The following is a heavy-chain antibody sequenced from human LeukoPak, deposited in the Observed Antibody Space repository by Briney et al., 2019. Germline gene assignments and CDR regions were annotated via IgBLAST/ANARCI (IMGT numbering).Heavy chain of an antibody. J-gene: IGHJ4*02. CDR1: GFTFSSYE. CDR2: ISGSGRTI. CDR3: ATYLVRTLDY. Sequence: GGSLRLSCAASGFTFSSYEMNWVRQAPGKGLEWLSYISGSGRTIYYADSVKGRFTISRDNAKNSLSLQMNSLRADDTAVYYCATYLVRTLDYWGQGTLVTVSS. D-gene: IGHD1-14*01. V-gene: IGHV3-48*03.